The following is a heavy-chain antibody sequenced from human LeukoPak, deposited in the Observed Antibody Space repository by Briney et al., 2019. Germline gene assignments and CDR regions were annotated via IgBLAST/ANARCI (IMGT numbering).Heavy chain of an antibody. V-gene: IGHV4-34*01. Sequence: PSETLSLTCAVSGGSFSGYYWSWIRQPPGKGLEWIGEINNSGSTKYNPSLKSRVTISVDTSKNQFSLKLSSVTPADTAVYDCARGDSGGSGSYYSHYWGQGTLVTVSS. CDR3: ARGDSGGSGSYYSHY. J-gene: IGHJ4*02. CDR1: GGSFSGYY. CDR2: INNSGST. D-gene: IGHD3-10*01.